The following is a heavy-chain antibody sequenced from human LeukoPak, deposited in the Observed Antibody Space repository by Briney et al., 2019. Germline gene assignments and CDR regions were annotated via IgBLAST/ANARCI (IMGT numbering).Heavy chain of an antibody. J-gene: IGHJ5*02. Sequence: SETLSLTCTVSGGSISSYYWSWIRQPPGKGLEWIGYISYSGSTNFNPSLKSRVTISVDTSKNRFSLKLSSVTAADTAVYYCAREGTAGTNLNWFDPWGQGTLVTVSS. V-gene: IGHV4-59*01. CDR2: ISYSGST. D-gene: IGHD1-1*01. CDR1: GGSISSYY. CDR3: AREGTAGTNLNWFDP.